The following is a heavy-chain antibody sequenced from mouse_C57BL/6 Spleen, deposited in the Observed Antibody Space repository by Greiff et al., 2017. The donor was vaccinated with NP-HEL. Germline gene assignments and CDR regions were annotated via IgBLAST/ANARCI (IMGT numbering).Heavy chain of an antibody. D-gene: IGHD3-1*01. Sequence: QVQLKESGAELVKPGASVKLSCKASGYTFTSYWMHWVKQRPGQGLEWIGMIHPNSGSTNYNEKFKSKATLTVDKSSSTAYMQLSSLTSEDSAVYYCARSGDSFAYWGQGTLVTVSA. CDR1: GYTFTSYW. V-gene: IGHV1-64*01. J-gene: IGHJ3*01. CDR2: IHPNSGST. CDR3: ARSGDSFAY.